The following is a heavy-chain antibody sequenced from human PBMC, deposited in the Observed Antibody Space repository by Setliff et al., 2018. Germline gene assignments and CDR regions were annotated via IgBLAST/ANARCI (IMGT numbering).Heavy chain of an antibody. CDR1: GYNFPGYY. CDR3: ARRAFIETIAGYCFDL. D-gene: IGHD2-15*01. J-gene: IGHJ4*02. V-gene: IGHV1-2*02. Sequence: ASVKVSCKASGYNFPGYYLHWVRQAPGQGLEWMGWISPHTGNTQYAQNFQGRVTMTRDTSITTAYMELSSLRSNDTAFYYCARRAFIETIAGYCFDLWGQGTQVTVSS. CDR2: ISPHTGNT.